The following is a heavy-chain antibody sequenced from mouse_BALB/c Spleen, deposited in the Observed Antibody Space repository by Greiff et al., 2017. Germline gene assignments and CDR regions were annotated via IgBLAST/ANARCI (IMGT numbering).Heavy chain of an antibody. CDR3: AREDSYFDY. Sequence: EVHLVESGPGLVKPSQSLSLTCSVTGYSITSGYYWNWIRQFPGNKLEWMGYISYDGSNNYNPSLKNRISITRDTSKNQFFLKLNSVTTEDTATYYCAREDSYFDYWGQGTTLTVSS. V-gene: IGHV3-6*02. CDR2: ISYDGSN. J-gene: IGHJ2*01. CDR1: GYSITSGYY.